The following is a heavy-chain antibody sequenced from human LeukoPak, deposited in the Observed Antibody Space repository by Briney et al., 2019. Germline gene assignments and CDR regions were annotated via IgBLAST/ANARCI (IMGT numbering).Heavy chain of an antibody. Sequence: GGSLRLSCAASGFTFSSYAMSWVRQAPGKGLEWVSAISGSGGSTYYADSVKGRFTISRDNSKNTLYLQMNSLRAEDTAVYYCAKNRGAHRGMDYYGMDVWGQGTTVTVSS. CDR1: GFTFSSYA. V-gene: IGHV3-23*01. D-gene: IGHD3-10*01. CDR3: AKNRGAHRGMDYYGMDV. J-gene: IGHJ6*02. CDR2: ISGSGGST.